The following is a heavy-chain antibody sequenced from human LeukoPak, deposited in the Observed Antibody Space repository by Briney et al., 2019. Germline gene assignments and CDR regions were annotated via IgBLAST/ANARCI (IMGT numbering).Heavy chain of an antibody. D-gene: IGHD1-26*01. CDR1: GFTFSSYA. CDR2: IRGSGGST. J-gene: IGHJ4*02. CDR3: AKDRIGIVGAEADY. V-gene: IGHV3-23*01. Sequence: GGSLRLSCAASGFTFSSYAMSWVRQAPGKGLEWVSAIRGSGGSTYYADSVKGRFTISRDNSKNTLYLQMNSLRAEDTAVYYCAKDRIGIVGAEADYWGQGTLVTVSS.